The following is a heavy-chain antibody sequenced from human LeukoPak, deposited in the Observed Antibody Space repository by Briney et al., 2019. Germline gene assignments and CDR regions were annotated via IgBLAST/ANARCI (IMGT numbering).Heavy chain of an antibody. CDR2: INNDGSST. J-gene: IGHJ6*03. CDR3: ARVARGDYYYYYMDV. Sequence: GGSLRLSCGASGFTFSSYWMHWVRHAPGKGLVWVSRINNDGSSTSYADSVQGRFTISRDNAKNTLYLQMNSLRAEDTALYYCARVARGDYYYYYMDVWGKGTTVTVSS. D-gene: IGHD3-10*01. V-gene: IGHV3-74*01. CDR1: GFTFSSYW.